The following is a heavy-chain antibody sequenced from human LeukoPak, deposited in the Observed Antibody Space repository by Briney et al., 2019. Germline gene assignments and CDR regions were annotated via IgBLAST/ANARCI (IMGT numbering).Heavy chain of an antibody. J-gene: IGHJ4*02. Sequence: PGGSLRLSCVASKIIFRGYGIHWGRQAPGMGLEWVAFRRYDGTNKYYTDSVKGRFTISRDNSKNTLYLQMNSLRDDDTAVYYCARVGSGWYGVDYWGQGTLVTVSS. CDR1: KIIFRGYG. V-gene: IGHV3-30*02. CDR3: ARVGSGWYGVDY. D-gene: IGHD6-19*01. CDR2: RRYDGTNK.